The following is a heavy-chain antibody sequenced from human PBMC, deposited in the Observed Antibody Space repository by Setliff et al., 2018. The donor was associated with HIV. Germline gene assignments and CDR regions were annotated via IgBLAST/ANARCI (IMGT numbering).Heavy chain of an antibody. Sequence: ASVKVSCKASGGTFSSYVISWVRQAPGQGPEWMGGIIPMYGVANYAQKFQGRVTITTDESTSTACMELSSLRSEDTAVYYCALPYCGGGNCWSSASLPPAGWFDPWGQGTLVTV. V-gene: IGHV1-69*05. J-gene: IGHJ5*02. CDR3: ALPYCGGGNCWSSASLPPAGWFDP. D-gene: IGHD2-15*01. CDR1: GGTFSSYV. CDR2: IIPMYGVA.